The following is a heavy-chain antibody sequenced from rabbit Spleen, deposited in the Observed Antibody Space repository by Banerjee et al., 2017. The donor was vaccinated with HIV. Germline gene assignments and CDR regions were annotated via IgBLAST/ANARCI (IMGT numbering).Heavy chain of an antibody. Sequence: QSLEESGGGLVKPGASLTLTCTASGFSFSSSDYMCWVRQAPGKGLEWIACIDVISGNRIVYATWAKGRFTISKTSSTMVTLQATSLTAADTATYFCARVTGSVWGVGFGLWGQGTLVTVS. CDR1: GFSFSSSDY. CDR2: IDVISGNRI. CDR3: ARVTGSVWGVGFGL. V-gene: IGHV1S40*01. D-gene: IGHD4-1*01. J-gene: IGHJ4*01.